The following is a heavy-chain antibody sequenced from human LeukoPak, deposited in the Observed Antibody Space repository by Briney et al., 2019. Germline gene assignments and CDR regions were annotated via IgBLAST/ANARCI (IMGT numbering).Heavy chain of an antibody. V-gene: IGHV1-2*02. CDR2: INPNSGDT. Sequence: ASVKVSCKASGYTFSGYYMQWVRQAPGQGLEWMGWINPNSGDTNYAQKFYARVTMTRDTSISTAYMELSRLRSDDTAVFYCARSPDILTGENFDYRGQGTLVTVSS. D-gene: IGHD3-9*01. CDR3: ARSPDILTGENFDY. J-gene: IGHJ4*02. CDR1: GYTFSGYY.